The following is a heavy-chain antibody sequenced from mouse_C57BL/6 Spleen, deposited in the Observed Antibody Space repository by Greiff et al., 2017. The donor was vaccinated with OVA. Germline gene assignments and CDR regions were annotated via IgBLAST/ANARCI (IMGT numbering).Heavy chain of an antibody. CDR1: GYTFTSYW. CDR3: ARSGRYEGFAY. V-gene: IGHV1-64*01. J-gene: IGHJ3*01. D-gene: IGHD3-1*01. CDR2: IHPNSGST. Sequence: VQLQQPGAELVKPGASVKLSCKASGYTFTSYWMHWVKQRPGQGLEWIGMIHPNSGSTNYNEKFKSKATLTVDKSSSTAYMQLSSLTSEDSAVYYCARSGRYEGFAYWGQGTLVTVSA.